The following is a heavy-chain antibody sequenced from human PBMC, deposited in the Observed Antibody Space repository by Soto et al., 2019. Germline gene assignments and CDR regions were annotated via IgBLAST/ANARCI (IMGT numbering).Heavy chain of an antibody. D-gene: IGHD3-22*01. CDR3: ARQLGSITMIVVVSGYFDY. V-gene: IGHV4-39*01. Sequence: QLQLQESGPGLVKPSETLSLTCTVSGGSISSSSYYWGWIRQPPGKGLEWIGSIYYSGSTYYNPSLKSRVTISVDTSKNQFSLKLSSVTAADTAVYYCARQLGSITMIVVVSGYFDYWGQGTLVTVSS. J-gene: IGHJ4*02. CDR1: GGSISSSSYY. CDR2: IYYSGST.